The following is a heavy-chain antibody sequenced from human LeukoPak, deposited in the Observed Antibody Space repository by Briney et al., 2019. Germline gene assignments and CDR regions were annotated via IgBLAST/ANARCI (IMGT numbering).Heavy chain of an antibody. J-gene: IGHJ5*02. V-gene: IGHV3-30*02. CDR3: AKDWRSSTSFDP. Sequence: GGSLRLSCAASGFTFSSYGMHWVRQAPGKGLEWVAFIRYDGSNKYYADSVKGRFTISRDNSKNTLYLQMNSLRAEDTAVYYCAKDWRSSTSFDPWGQGTLVTVSS. D-gene: IGHD2-2*01. CDR1: GFTFSSYG. CDR2: IRYDGSNK.